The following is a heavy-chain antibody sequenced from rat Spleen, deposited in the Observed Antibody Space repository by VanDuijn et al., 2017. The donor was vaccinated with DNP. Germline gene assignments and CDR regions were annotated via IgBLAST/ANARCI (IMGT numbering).Heavy chain of an antibody. CDR2: ISYDGSRT. J-gene: IGHJ3*01. V-gene: IGHV5-7*01. CDR1: GFTFSDYN. CDR3: VRRGGKGLFSK. Sequence: EVQLVESGGGLVQPGRSLKFSCAASGFTFSDYNMAWVRQAPKKGLEWVATISYDGSRTYYRDSVKGRFIVSRDNAKNTLDLQMDSLRSEDTATYYCVRRGGKGLFSKWGQGTLVTVSS. D-gene: IGHD3-1*01.